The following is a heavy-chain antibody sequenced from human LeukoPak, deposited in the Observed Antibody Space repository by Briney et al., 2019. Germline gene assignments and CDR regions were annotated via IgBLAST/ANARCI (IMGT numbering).Heavy chain of an antibody. D-gene: IGHD3-16*01. CDR2: INPNSGGT. Sequence: GASVKVSCKASGYTFTGYYMHWVRQAPGQGLEWMGWINPNSGGTNYAQKFQGRVTMTRDTSISTAYMELSRLRSDVTAVYYCAREGGGGLTPFDYWGQGTLVTVSS. J-gene: IGHJ4*02. CDR1: GYTFTGYY. V-gene: IGHV1-2*02. CDR3: AREGGGGLTPFDY.